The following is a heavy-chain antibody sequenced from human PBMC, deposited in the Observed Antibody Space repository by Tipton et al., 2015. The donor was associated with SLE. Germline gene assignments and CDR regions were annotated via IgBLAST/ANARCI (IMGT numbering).Heavy chain of an antibody. Sequence: TLSLTCTVSGGSISSSSYYWGWIRQPPGKGLEWIGRIYTSGSTNYNPSLKSRVTISVDTSKNQFSLKLSSVTAADTAVYYCARDRMANGFDYWGQGTLVTVSS. J-gene: IGHJ4*02. V-gene: IGHV4-39*07. CDR1: GGSISSSSYY. CDR2: IYTSGST. D-gene: IGHD5-24*01. CDR3: ARDRMANGFDY.